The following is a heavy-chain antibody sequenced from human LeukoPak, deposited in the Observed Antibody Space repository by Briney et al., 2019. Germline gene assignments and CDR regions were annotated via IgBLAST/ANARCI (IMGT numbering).Heavy chain of an antibody. CDR1: GFTFSSYS. Sequence: GGSLRLSCVVSGFTFSSYSLHWVRQAPGKGLEWVAVISFDGSHQYFADSVKGRFTISRDNSNNTLYLQMNSLRAEDTAVYYCATPLISISSTTYYNYFEYWGQGALVTVSS. V-gene: IGHV3-30*04. D-gene: IGHD2-2*01. CDR2: ISFDGSHQ. J-gene: IGHJ4*02. CDR3: ATPLISISSTTYYNYFEY.